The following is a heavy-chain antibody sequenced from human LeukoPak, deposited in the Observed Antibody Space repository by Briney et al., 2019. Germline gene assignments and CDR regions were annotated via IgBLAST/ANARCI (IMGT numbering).Heavy chain of an antibody. CDR1: GFTFSNFW. J-gene: IGHJ4*02. D-gene: IGHD3-22*01. CDR2: ISGSGGST. Sequence: GGSLRLSCAASGFTFSNFWMSWVRQAPGKGLEWVSAISGSGGSTYYADSVKGRFTISRDNSKNTLYLQMNSLRAEDTAVYYCAKDLTTMIVVSANDYWGQGTLVTVSS. CDR3: AKDLTTMIVVSANDY. V-gene: IGHV3-23*01.